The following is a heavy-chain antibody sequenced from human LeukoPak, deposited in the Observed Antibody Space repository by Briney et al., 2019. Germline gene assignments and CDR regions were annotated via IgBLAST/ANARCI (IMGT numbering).Heavy chain of an antibody. D-gene: IGHD2-21*01. J-gene: IGHJ4*02. Sequence: GGSLRLSCAASGFTFSSYGMHWVRQAPGKGLEWVAVISYDGSNKYYADSVKGRFTISRDNSKNTLYLQMNSLRAEDTAVYYCAKPLILWNYYFDYWGQGTLVTVSS. CDR2: ISYDGSNK. CDR1: GFTFSSYG. V-gene: IGHV3-30*18. CDR3: AKPLILWNYYFDY.